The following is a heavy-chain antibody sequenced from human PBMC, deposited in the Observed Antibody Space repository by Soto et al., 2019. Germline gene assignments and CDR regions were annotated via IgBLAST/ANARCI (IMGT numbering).Heavy chain of an antibody. D-gene: IGHD2-15*01. J-gene: IGHJ3*02. V-gene: IGHV5-51*01. Sequence: GESLKISCKGSGYSFTSYWIGWVRQMPGKGLEWMGIIYPGDSDTRYSPSFQGQVTISADKSISTAYLQWSSLKASDTAMYYCAVKDCSGGSCYYGPFDIWGKGTMVTVSS. CDR3: AVKDCSGGSCYYGPFDI. CDR2: IYPGDSDT. CDR1: GYSFTSYW.